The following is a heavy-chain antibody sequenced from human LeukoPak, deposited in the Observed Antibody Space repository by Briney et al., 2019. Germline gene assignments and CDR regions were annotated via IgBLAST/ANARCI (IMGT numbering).Heavy chain of an antibody. Sequence: GGSLRLSCAASGFTFSSYGMHWVRQAPGKGLEWVAVIWYDGSNKYYADSVKGRFTISRDNSKNTLYLQTNSLRAEDTAVYYCARDRGYYFDYWGQGTLVTVSS. J-gene: IGHJ4*02. CDR1: GFTFSSYG. V-gene: IGHV3-33*01. CDR3: ARDRGYYFDY. D-gene: IGHD3-10*01. CDR2: IWYDGSNK.